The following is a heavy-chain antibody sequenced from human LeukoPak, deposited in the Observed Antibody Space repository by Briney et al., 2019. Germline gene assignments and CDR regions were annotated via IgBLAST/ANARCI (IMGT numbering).Heavy chain of an antibody. V-gene: IGHV3-11*04. D-gene: IGHD2-8*01. CDR3: ARVRGPTVRTMYFDY. Sequence: GWSLRLSCAASGFTFSHYYMSWIRQAPGKGLEWVSYISSSGSTIYYADSVKGRFTISRHNAKNSLYLQMNRLRAEDTAVYYCARVRGPTVRTMYFDYWGQGTLVTVSS. CDR1: GFTFSHYY. CDR2: ISSSGSTI. J-gene: IGHJ4*02.